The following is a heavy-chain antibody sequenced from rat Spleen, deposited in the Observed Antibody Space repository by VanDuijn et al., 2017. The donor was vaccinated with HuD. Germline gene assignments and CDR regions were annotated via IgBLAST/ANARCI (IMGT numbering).Heavy chain of an antibody. CDR1: GSSLSDSQ. CDR2: MWSDADT. V-gene: IGHV2-32*01. D-gene: IGHD1-4*01. CDR3: ARDPGNNPYFMDA. J-gene: IGHJ4*01. Sequence: QVQLKESGPGLVQPPPTLLPTCTVSGSSLSDSQVHWVRQPPGKGLEWMGVMWSDADTSYNSDLKSRLSIRRDTSKSQVFLKMNSLQTEDTATYYCARDPGNNPYFMDAWGQGVSVAVSS.